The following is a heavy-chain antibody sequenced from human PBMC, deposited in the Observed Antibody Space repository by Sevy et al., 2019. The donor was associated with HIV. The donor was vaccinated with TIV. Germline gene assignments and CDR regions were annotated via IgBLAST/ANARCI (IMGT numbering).Heavy chain of an antibody. Sequence: ASVKVSCKASGYTFTTYDINWVRQATGQGLEWMGWMNPNSGNTGYAQKFQGRVTMTRNTSIETAYMELSSLRSEDAAVYYCARFLSTSYYYYHAMDVWGQGTTVTVSS. CDR3: ARFLSTSYYYYHAMDV. V-gene: IGHV1-8*01. CDR2: MNPNSGNT. J-gene: IGHJ6*02. CDR1: GYTFTTYD. D-gene: IGHD2-2*01.